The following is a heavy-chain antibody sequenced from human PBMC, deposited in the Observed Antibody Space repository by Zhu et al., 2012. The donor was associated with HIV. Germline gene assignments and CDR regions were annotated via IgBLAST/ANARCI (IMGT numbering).Heavy chain of an antibody. V-gene: IGHV4-59*11. J-gene: IGHJ6*02. D-gene: IGHD5-12*01. Sequence: QVQLQESGPGLVKPSETLSLTCTVSGGSISSHYWSWIRQPPGKGLEWIGYIYYSGSTNYNPSLKSRVTISVDTSKNQFSLKLSSVTAADTAVYYCARDRPGYDSVHYYYYGMDVWGQGP. CDR2: IYYSGST. CDR3: ARDRPGYDSVHYYYYGMDV. CDR1: GGSISSHY.